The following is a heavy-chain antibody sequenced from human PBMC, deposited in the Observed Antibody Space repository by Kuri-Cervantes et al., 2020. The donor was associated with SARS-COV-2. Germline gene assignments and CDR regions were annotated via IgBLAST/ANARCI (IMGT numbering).Heavy chain of an antibody. CDR2: IYSSGSV. J-gene: IGHJ6*02. V-gene: IGHV4-59*01. Sequence: SETLSLTCSVSGDSISPYYWTWIRQPPGKGLEWIGHIYSSGSVNYNPSLMSRLTISVDKSKNQVSLKLTSVTAADTAVYYCARSAAAFYGMDVWGQGTTVTVSS. CDR1: GDSISPYY. CDR3: ARSAAAFYGMDV. D-gene: IGHD2-2*01.